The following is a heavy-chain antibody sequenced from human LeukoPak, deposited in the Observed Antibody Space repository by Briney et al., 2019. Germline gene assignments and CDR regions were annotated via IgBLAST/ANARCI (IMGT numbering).Heavy chain of an antibody. CDR2: IYYSGST. CDR3: ARVEMASMRAFDI. D-gene: IGHD5-24*01. J-gene: IGHJ3*02. CDR1: GGSISSNY. V-gene: IGHV4-30-4*08. Sequence: SETLSLTCTVSGGSISSNYWSWIRQPPGKGLEWIGYIYYSGSTYYNPSLKSRVTISVDTSKNQFSLKLSSVTAADTAVYSCARVEMASMRAFDIWGQGTMVTVSS.